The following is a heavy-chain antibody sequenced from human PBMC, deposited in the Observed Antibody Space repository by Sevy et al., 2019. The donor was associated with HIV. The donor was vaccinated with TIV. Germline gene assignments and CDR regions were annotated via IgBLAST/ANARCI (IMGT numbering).Heavy chain of an antibody. Sequence: GGSLRLSCAASGFTFSDYYLDWVLQAPGKGLEWMGRIRNEPNSYTTEYAGSVKGRFTISRDDSKNSMYLEMNSLKTEDSAVYCCVRGPDCGGGGYHRVNPYCLDAWGKGATVTVSS. CDR3: VRGPDCGGGGYHRVNPYCLDA. CDR1: GFTFSDYY. CDR2: IRNEPNSYTT. J-gene: IGHJ6*03. D-gene: IGHD2-21*01. V-gene: IGHV3-72*01.